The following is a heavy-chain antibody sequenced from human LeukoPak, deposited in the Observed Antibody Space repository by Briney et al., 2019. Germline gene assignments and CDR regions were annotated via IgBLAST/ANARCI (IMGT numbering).Heavy chain of an antibody. CDR2: IYYSGST. CDR3: ARVNMAPYYYGSSGYYSTPHFDY. Sequence: PSETLSLTCIVSGGSISSYYWSWIRQPPGKGLEWIGYIYYSGSTNYNPSLKSRVTISVDTSKNQFSLKLSSVTAADTAVYYCARVNMAPYYYGSSGYYSTPHFDYWGQGTLVTVSS. CDR1: GGSISSYY. D-gene: IGHD3-22*01. V-gene: IGHV4-59*12. J-gene: IGHJ4*02.